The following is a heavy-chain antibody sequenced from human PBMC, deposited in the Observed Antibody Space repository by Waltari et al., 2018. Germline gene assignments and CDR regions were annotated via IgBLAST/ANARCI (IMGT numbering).Heavy chain of an antibody. CDR1: GFTFSNYA. CDR3: ARYCSGSCYRGLDY. J-gene: IGHJ4*02. V-gene: IGHV3-23*01. D-gene: IGHD2-21*02. Sequence: EVLLLESGGNLVQPGGSLRLPCAASGFTFSNYAMTWVRQAPGKGLEWVSGLSARAATTWHADSVKGRFTISRDNSRNTLYLQLDSLRAEDTAVYYCARYCSGSCYRGLDYWGRGTLVTASS. CDR2: LSARAATT.